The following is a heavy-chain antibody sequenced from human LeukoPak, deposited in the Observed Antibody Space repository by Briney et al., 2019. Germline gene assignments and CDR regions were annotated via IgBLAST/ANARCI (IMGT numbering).Heavy chain of an antibody. CDR2: ISSSSSYI. V-gene: IGHV3-21*01. J-gene: IGHJ4*02. CDR3: ARDRLHYGEYEKTFDY. CDR1: GFTFSSYS. Sequence: GGSLRLSCAASGFTFSSYSMNWVRQAPGKGLERGSSISSSSSYIYYADSVKGRFTISRDNAKNSLYLQMNSLRAEDTAVYYCARDRLHYGEYEKTFDYWGQGTLVTVSS. D-gene: IGHD4-17*01.